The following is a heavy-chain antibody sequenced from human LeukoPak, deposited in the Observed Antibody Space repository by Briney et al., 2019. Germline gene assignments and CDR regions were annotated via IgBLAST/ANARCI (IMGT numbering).Heavy chain of an antibody. CDR2: INTNTGNP. CDR3: ARVTFGGVRGVIITIDY. Sequence: GASVTVSCTASGYTFTSYAMNWVRQAPGQGLEWMGWINTNTGNPTYAQGFTGRFVFSLDTSVSTAYLQISSLKAEDTAVYYCARVTFGGVRGVIITIDYWGQGTLVTVSS. J-gene: IGHJ4*02. CDR1: GYTFTSYA. V-gene: IGHV7-4-1*02. D-gene: IGHD3-10*01.